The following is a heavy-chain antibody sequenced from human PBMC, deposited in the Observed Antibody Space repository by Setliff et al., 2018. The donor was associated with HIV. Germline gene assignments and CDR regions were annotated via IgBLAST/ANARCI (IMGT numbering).Heavy chain of an antibody. D-gene: IGHD3-16*01. CDR3: ANGGSGGQFDH. CDR2: INLVTGKT. CDR1: GYTFTQSHD. V-gene: IGHV1-3*01. Sequence: ASVKVSCKTSGYTFTQSHDLHWVRQVPGQGPEWMGWINLVTGKTAYLQKFQGRVIITRDTSASTAFMEMSGLRSEDTAVYFCANGGSGGQFDHWGQGTLVTVSS. J-gene: IGHJ4*02.